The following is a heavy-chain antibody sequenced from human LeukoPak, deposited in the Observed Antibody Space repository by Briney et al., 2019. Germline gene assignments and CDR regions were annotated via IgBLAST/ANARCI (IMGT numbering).Heavy chain of an antibody. CDR2: IYYSGST. D-gene: IGHD4-23*01. Sequence: PSETLSLTCTVSGGSISSYYWSWIRQPPGKGLEWIGYIYYSGSTNYNPSLKSRVTISVDTSKNQFSLKLSSVTAADTAVYYCARGYGGRDYYYYYGMGVWGQGTTVTVSS. V-gene: IGHV4-59*01. J-gene: IGHJ6*02. CDR1: GGSISSYY. CDR3: ARGYGGRDYYYYYGMGV.